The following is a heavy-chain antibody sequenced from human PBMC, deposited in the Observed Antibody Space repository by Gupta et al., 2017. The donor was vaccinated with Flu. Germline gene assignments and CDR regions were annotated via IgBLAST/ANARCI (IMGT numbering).Heavy chain of an antibody. V-gene: IGHV4-61*05. CDR2: IYHTGIT. D-gene: IGHD2-15*01. Sequence: WGWIRQAPGKRLEYIGYIYHTGITNYNPSLEGRVTMSLDKSKSQFSLNLRPVTAADTAVYYCARTARLPDSWGQGTLVTVSS. CDR3: ARTARLPDS. J-gene: IGHJ4*02.